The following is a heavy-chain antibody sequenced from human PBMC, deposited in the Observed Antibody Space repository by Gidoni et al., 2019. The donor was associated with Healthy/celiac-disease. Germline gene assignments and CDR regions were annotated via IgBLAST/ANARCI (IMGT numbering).Heavy chain of an antibody. CDR3: ARGGRYSNLFYYYYYGMDV. V-gene: IGHV1-18*01. CDR1: GYTFTSYG. CDR2: ISAYNGNT. J-gene: IGHJ6*02. Sequence: QVPLVQSGAEVKKPGASVKVSCKASGYTFTSYGISWVRQAPGQGLEWMGWISAYNGNTNYAQKLQGRVTMSTDTSTSTAYMELRSLRSDDTAVYYCARGGRYSNLFYYYYYGMDVWGQGTTVTVSS. D-gene: IGHD4-4*01.